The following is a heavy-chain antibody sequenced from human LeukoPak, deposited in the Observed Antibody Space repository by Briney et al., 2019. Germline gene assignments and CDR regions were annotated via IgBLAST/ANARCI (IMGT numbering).Heavy chain of an antibody. D-gene: IGHD6-13*01. J-gene: IGHJ4*02. CDR3: ASTYSSSWYTGLDY. Sequence: GGSLRLSCAVSGFTVSSNYMTWVRQAPGKRLEWVSVIYISGTTYYADSVKGRFTISRDNSKNTLYLQMSSLRAEDTAVYYCASTYSSSWYTGLDYWGQGTLVTVSS. CDR2: IYISGTT. CDR1: GFTVSSNY. V-gene: IGHV3-53*01.